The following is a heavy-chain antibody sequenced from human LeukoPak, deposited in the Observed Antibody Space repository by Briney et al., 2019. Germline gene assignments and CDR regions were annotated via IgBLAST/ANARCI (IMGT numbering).Heavy chain of an antibody. Sequence: GGSLRLSCAASGFTFSSYWMSWVRQAPGKGLEWVSAITATSSSTHDADSVQGRFTISRDNSKNTLYLQMNSLRAEDTAVYYCAKVYGDYVATPWFDPWGQGTLVTVSS. V-gene: IGHV3-23*01. D-gene: IGHD4-17*01. J-gene: IGHJ5*02. CDR3: AKVYGDYVATPWFDP. CDR2: ITATSSST. CDR1: GFTFSSYW.